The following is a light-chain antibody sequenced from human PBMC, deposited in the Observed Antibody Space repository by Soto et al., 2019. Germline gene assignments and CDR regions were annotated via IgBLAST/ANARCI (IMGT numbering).Light chain of an antibody. Sequence: DIQMTQSPSSLSASLGDSVTITCRASQDIKKFLAWYQQRPGEVPKVLIYAASSLRPGVPTRFSGNGSGTDFTFTTNSLQAEYVATYYCQNYDRAPSTFGQGIKVDVK. CDR3: QNYDRAPST. J-gene: IGKJ1*01. V-gene: IGKV1-27*01. CDR2: AAS. CDR1: QDIKKF.